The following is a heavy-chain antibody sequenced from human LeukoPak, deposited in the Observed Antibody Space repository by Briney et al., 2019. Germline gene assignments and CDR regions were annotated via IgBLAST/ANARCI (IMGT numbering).Heavy chain of an antibody. Sequence: GESLQISCKGSGYSFTSYWIGWVRQMPGKGLEWMGIIYPGDSDTRYSPSFQGQVTISADKSIGTAYLQWSSLKASDTAMYYCARILGQKDIVATQLGMDVWGQGTTVTVSS. J-gene: IGHJ6*02. CDR2: IYPGDSDT. CDR1: GYSFTSYW. D-gene: IGHD5-12*01. V-gene: IGHV5-51*01. CDR3: ARILGQKDIVATQLGMDV.